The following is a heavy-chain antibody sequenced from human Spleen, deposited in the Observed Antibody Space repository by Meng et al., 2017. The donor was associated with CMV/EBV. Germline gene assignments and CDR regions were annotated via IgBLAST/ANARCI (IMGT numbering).Heavy chain of an antibody. V-gene: IGHV3-74*01. J-gene: IGHJ6*02. CDR3: AREYCSDTRCYFDFYGMDV. CDR2: INRDGGTT. D-gene: IGHD2-2*01. Sequence: GESLKISCAASGFTFNNYWMSWVRQAPGKGLAWVSRINRDGGTTDYADSVKGRFTISRDNAKNRLYLQMNSLRAEDTAIYYCAREYCSDTRCYFDFYGMDVWGQGTTVTVSS. CDR1: GFTFNNYW.